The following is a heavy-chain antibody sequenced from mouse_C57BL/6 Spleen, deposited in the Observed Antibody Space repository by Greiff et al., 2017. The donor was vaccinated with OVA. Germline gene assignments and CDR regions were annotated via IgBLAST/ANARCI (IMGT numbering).Heavy chain of an antibody. Sequence: VQLQQSGPELVKPGASVKLSCKASGYTFTDYNMHWVKQSHGKSLEWIGYINPNNGGTSYNQKFKGKATLTVNKSSTTAYMELRSLTSEDSAVSYCAKAGLFAYWGQGTLVTVSA. D-gene: IGHD1-3*01. V-gene: IGHV1-22*01. CDR1: GYTFTDYN. CDR3: AKAGLFAY. CDR2: INPNNGGT. J-gene: IGHJ3*01.